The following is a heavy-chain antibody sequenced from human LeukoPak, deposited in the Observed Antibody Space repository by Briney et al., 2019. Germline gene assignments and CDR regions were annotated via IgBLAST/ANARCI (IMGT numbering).Heavy chain of an antibody. CDR1: GFTFSSYG. V-gene: IGHV3-33*01. Sequence: GGSLRLSCTASGFTFSSYGMHWVRQAPGRGLEWVAVIWYDGSNKYYADSVKGRFTISRDNSKNTLYLQMNSLRAEDTAVYYCARDHYGDSRGVDYWGQGTLVTVS. CDR3: ARDHYGDSRGVDY. J-gene: IGHJ4*02. CDR2: IWYDGSNK. D-gene: IGHD4-17*01.